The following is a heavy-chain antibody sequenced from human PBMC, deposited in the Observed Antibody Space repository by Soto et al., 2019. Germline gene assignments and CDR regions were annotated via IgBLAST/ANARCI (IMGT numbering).Heavy chain of an antibody. Sequence: SETLSLTCAVYGGSFSGYYWSCIRQPPGKGLEWIGEINHSGSTNYNPSLKSRVTISVDTSKNQFSLKLSSVTAADTAVYYCARDYYDSSGRPTIDYWGQGTLVTVSS. CDR1: GGSFSGYY. CDR3: ARDYYDSSGRPTIDY. CDR2: INHSGST. D-gene: IGHD3-22*01. J-gene: IGHJ4*02. V-gene: IGHV4-34*01.